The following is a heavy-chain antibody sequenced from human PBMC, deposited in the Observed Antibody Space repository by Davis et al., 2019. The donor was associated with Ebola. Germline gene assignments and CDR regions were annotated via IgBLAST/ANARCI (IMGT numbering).Heavy chain of an antibody. Sequence: MPGGSLRLSCTVSGGSISSSSYYWGWIRQPPGKGLEWIGSIYYSGSTYYNPSLKSRVTISVDTSKNQFSLKLSSVTAADTAVYYCGGSGSYHEDYWGQGTLVTVSS. CDR1: GGSISSSSYY. V-gene: IGHV4-39*01. CDR2: IYYSGST. J-gene: IGHJ4*02. D-gene: IGHD1-26*01. CDR3: GGSGSYHEDY.